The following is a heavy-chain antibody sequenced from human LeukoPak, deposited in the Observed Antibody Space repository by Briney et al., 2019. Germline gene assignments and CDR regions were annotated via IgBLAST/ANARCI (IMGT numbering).Heavy chain of an antibody. CDR1: GFTVITND. J-gene: IGHJ4*02. CDR2: LYSDGNT. V-gene: IGHV3-53*01. CDR3: ARGVEPLAANTLAY. D-gene: IGHD1-14*01. Sequence: GGSLRLSCAASGFTVITNDMTWVRQAPGKGLEWFSVLYSDGNTKYADSVQGRFTISRDNSKNTLYLEMNSLSPDDTAVYYCARGVEPLAANTLAYWGQGTLVTVSS.